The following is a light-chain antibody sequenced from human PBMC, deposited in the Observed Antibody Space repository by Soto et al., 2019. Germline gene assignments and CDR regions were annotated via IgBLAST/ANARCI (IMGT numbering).Light chain of an antibody. Sequence: QSALTQPASVSGSPGQSITISCTGTSSDVGSYNLVSWYQHHPGKAPKVMIYEGSKRPSGVSNRFSGSKSGNTASLTISGLQAEDEADYYCCSHAGSSTLFGGGTKLTVL. V-gene: IGLV2-23*01. J-gene: IGLJ2*01. CDR3: CSHAGSSTL. CDR2: EGS. CDR1: SSDVGSYNL.